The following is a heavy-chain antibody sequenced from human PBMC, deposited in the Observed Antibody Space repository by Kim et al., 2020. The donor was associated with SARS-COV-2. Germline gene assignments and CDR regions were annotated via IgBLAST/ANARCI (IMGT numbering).Heavy chain of an antibody. CDR3: AREGSAGLDY. J-gene: IGHJ4*02. CDR1: GYTFTTYA. CDR2: ISCDGNDT. D-gene: IGHD6-13*01. Sequence: GGSLRLSCAASGYTFTTYAMNWVRQAPGKGLEWVAEISCDGNDTHYGVSVKGRFTISRDNSKNTLSLEMNNLRPDDTAVYYCAREGSAGLDYWGQGALVTVSS. V-gene: IGHV3-30*04.